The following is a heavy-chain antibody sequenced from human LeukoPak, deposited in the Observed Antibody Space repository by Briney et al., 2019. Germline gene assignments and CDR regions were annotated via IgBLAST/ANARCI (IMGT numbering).Heavy chain of an antibody. J-gene: IGHJ6*02. D-gene: IGHD3-10*01. CDR2: IPYDGSNK. CDR3: ARDGVDGSGPDLGYYYYVMDV. V-gene: IGHV3-30-3*01. Sequence: GGSLRLSCAASGFTFSSYAMHWVRQAPGKGLEWVAVIPYDGSNKYYSDSVKGRFTISRDNSKNTLYLQMNSLRAEDTAVYYCARDGVDGSGPDLGYYYYVMDVWGQGTTVTVSS. CDR1: GFTFSSYA.